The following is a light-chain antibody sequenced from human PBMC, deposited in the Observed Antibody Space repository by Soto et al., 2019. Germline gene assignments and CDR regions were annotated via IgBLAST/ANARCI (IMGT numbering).Light chain of an antibody. Sequence: QSVLTQPASVSGSPGQSLAISCTGTSSDVGGYNYVSWYQQHPGKAPKLMVYDVSNRPSGVSNRFSGSKSGNTASLTISGLQAEDEVDYYCSSYTSSTTYVFGTGTKVTVL. CDR3: SSYTSSTTYV. V-gene: IGLV2-14*01. J-gene: IGLJ1*01. CDR1: SSDVGGYNY. CDR2: DVS.